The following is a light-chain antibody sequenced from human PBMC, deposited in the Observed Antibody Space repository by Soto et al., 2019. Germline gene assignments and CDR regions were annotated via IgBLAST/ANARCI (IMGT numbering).Light chain of an antibody. CDR2: AAS. Sequence: IQMTQSPSSLSASVGDRVSITCRASQSIGSYLSWYQQKPGKAPKHLIYAASSLQSGVPSRFSCSGSGTDFTLTISSLQPEDFATYYCQQSDSTLWTFGQGTNLEIK. V-gene: IGKV1-39*01. CDR3: QQSDSTLWT. J-gene: IGKJ2*02. CDR1: QSIGSY.